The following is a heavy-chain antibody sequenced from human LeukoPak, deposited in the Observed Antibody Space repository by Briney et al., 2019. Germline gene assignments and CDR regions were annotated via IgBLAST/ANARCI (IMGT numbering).Heavy chain of an antibody. CDR1: GGSISIYY. Sequence: PSETLSLTCTVSGGSISIYYWSWIRQPPGKGLERIGYIYYSGSTNYNPSLKSRVTISVDTSKNQFSLKLSSVTAADTAVYYCARGISPPLYYYYYYMDVWGKGTTVTVSS. D-gene: IGHD2/OR15-2a*01. CDR2: IYYSGST. J-gene: IGHJ6*03. V-gene: IGHV4-59*01. CDR3: ARGISPPLYYYYYYMDV.